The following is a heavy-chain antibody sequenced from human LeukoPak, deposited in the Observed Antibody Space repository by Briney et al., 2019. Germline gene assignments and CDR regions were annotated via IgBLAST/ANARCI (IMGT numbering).Heavy chain of an antibody. D-gene: IGHD3-22*01. J-gene: IGHJ4*02. V-gene: IGHV3-7*04. CDR3: ARGYSDSSRIDY. Sequence: GGSLRLSCAASGFTFSNCWMTWVRQAPGKGLEWVANIKQDGNEKYYVDSVKGRFTVSRDNAKNSLYLQMNSLRAEDTAVYYCARGYSDSSRIDYWGQGTLVTVSS. CDR1: GFTFSNCW. CDR2: IKQDGNEK.